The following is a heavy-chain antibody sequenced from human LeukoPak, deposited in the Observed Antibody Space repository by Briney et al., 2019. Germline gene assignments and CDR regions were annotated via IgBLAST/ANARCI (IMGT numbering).Heavy chain of an antibody. Sequence: GESLKISCKGSGYSFTSYWIGLVRQMPGKGLEWMGIIYPGYSDTRYSPSFQGQVTISADKSISTAYLQWSSLKASDTAMYYCARSYSPSGSGGGLSYYYYMDVWGKGTTVTVSS. V-gene: IGHV5-51*01. D-gene: IGHD3-10*01. CDR2: IYPGYSDT. J-gene: IGHJ6*03. CDR1: GYSFTSYW. CDR3: ARSYSPSGSGGGLSYYYYMDV.